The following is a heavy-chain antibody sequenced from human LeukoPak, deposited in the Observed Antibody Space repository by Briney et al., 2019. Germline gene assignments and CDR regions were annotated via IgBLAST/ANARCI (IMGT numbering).Heavy chain of an antibody. CDR2: VYHSGTS. D-gene: IGHD4-17*01. V-gene: IGHV4-59*01. CDR1: GGSINTYY. Sequence: PSETLSLTCTVSGGSINTYYWSWIRQPPGKGLEWIASVYHSGTSNYNPSLRSRVTISVDTSKNQFSLRVNSVTAADTALYYCARDRSEHIYGRFDSWGQGALVTVSS. CDR3: ARDRSEHIYGRFDS. J-gene: IGHJ4*02.